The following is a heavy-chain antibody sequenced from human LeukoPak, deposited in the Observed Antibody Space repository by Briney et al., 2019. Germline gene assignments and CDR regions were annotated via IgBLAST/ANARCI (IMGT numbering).Heavy chain of an antibody. D-gene: IGHD1-26*01. CDR2: IYSTGST. CDR3: ARAKSQSGSYRYYFDS. Sequence: SETLSLTCAVSGGSVGSGGHFWSWIRQPPGKGLEWIGYIYSTGSTNYNPSLKSRIAMSVDTSKNQFSLKLSSVIAADTAVYYCARAKSQSGSYRYYFDSWGQGTLVTVSS. V-gene: IGHV4-61*08. J-gene: IGHJ4*02. CDR1: GGSVGSGGHF.